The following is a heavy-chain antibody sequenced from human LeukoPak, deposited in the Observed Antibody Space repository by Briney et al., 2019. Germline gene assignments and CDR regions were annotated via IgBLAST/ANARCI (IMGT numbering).Heavy chain of an antibody. CDR2: ISYDGSNK. V-gene: IGHV3-30*04. Sequence: GGSLRLSCAASGFTFSSYAMHWVRQAPGKGLEWVAVISYDGSNKYYADSVKGRFTISRDNSKNTLYLQMNGLRAEDTAVYYCTTRGGITIFGVADPWGQGTLVTVSS. CDR1: GFTFSSYA. D-gene: IGHD3-3*01. J-gene: IGHJ5*02. CDR3: TTRGGITIFGVADP.